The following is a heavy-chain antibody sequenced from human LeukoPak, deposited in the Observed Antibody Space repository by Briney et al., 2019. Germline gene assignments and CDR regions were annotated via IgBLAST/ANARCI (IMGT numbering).Heavy chain of an antibody. V-gene: IGHV3-9*01. J-gene: IGHJ4*02. D-gene: IGHD6-13*01. CDR1: GFTFDDYA. Sequence: GGSLRLSCAASGFTFDDYAMHWVRQAPGKGLEWVSGISWNSGSIGYADSVKGRFTISRDNAKNSLYLQMNSLRAEDTALYYCARVAAAGTDYFDYWGQGTLVTVSS. CDR3: ARVAAAGTDYFDY. CDR2: ISWNSGSI.